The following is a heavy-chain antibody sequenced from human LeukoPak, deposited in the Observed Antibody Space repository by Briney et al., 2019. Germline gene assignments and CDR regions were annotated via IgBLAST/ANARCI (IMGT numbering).Heavy chain of an antibody. CDR3: ARDRGYCSSTSCYEVVYGP. CDR1: GFTFISYW. V-gene: IGHV3-7*01. D-gene: IGHD2-2*01. Sequence: GGSLRLSCAASGFTFISYWMGWVRQAPGKRPEWVANMNIDGSEKYYADSVKGRFTISRDNARNSVYLQMNGLRVEDTAVYYCARDRGYCSSTSCYEVVYGPWGQGTLVTVSS. J-gene: IGHJ5*02. CDR2: MNIDGSEK.